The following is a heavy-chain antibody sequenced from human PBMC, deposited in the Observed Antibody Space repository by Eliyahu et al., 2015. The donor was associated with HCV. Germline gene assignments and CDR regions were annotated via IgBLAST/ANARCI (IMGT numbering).Heavy chain of an antibody. V-gene: IGHV4-61*02. J-gene: IGHJ4*02. CDR1: GGSISSGSYY. CDR3: ARESLDVGDYGGNGVPDY. CDR2: IYTSGST. D-gene: IGHD4-23*01. Sequence: QVQLQESGPGLVKPSQTLSLTCTVSGGSISSGSYYWSWIRQPAGKGLEWIGRIYTSGSTNYNPSLKSRVTISGDTSKNQFSLKLSSVTAADTAVYYCARESLDVGDYGGNGVPDYWGQGTLVTVSS.